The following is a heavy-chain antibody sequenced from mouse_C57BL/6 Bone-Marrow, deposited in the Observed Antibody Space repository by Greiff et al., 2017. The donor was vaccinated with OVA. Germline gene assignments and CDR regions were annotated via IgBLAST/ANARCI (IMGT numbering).Heavy chain of an antibody. Sequence: DVQLQESGPELVKPGASVKIPCKASGYTFTDYNMDWVKQSHGKSLEWIGDINPNNGGTIYNQKFKGKATLTVDKSSSTAYMELRSLTSEDTAVYYCARSFPVYYDYGWVDYWGQGTSVTVSS. D-gene: IGHD2-4*01. CDR3: ARSFPVYYDYGWVDY. V-gene: IGHV1-18*01. J-gene: IGHJ4*01. CDR2: INPNNGGT. CDR1: GYTFTDYN.